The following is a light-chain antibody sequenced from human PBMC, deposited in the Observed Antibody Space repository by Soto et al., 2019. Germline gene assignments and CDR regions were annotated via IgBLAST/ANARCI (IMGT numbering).Light chain of an antibody. CDR1: SSDVGSYNS. CDR3: SSYTHSTTVV. V-gene: IGLV2-18*02. CDR2: DVS. J-gene: IGLJ2*01. Sequence: QYALTQPPSVSGSPGQSVTISCTGTSSDVGSYNSVSWYQQPPGTAPKLMIYDVSNRPSGVPDRFSGSKSGNTASLTISGLQAEDEADYYCSSYTHSTTVVFGGGTKLTVL.